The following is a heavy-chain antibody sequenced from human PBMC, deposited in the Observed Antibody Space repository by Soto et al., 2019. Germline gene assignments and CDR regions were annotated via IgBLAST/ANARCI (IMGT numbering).Heavy chain of an antibody. Sequence: QVQLVQSGAEVKKPGASVKVSCKASGYTFTSYDINWVRQATGQGLEWMGWMNPNSGNTGYAQKFQGRVTMTRNTSISTAYRELSSLRSEDTAVYYWARGPADYDFWSVYYTGLGGDYWGQGTLVTVSS. CDR1: GYTFTSYD. D-gene: IGHD3-3*01. CDR2: MNPNSGNT. V-gene: IGHV1-8*01. J-gene: IGHJ4*02. CDR3: ARGPADYDFWSVYYTGLGGDY.